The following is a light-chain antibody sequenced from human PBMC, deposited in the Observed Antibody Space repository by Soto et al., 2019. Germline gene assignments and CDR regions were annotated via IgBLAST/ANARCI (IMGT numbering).Light chain of an antibody. CDR2: WAS. J-gene: IGKJ4*01. V-gene: IGKV4-1*01. CDR1: QSVFFSSNRKNH. CDR3: QQYYGVPLT. Sequence: DFVLTQSPESLAVSLGERATINCKSSQSVFFSSNRKNHLAWYQQKPGQPPTLLIYWASTRESGVPDRFSGSGSGTKFTLTIDTLQAEDVAIYYCQQYYGVPLTFGGGTKVEI.